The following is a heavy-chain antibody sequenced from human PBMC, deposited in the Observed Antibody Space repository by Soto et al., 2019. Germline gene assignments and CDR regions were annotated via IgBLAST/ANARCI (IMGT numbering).Heavy chain of an antibody. CDR2: ISAYNGNT. CDR1: GYTFTSYG. Sequence: ASVKVSCKASGYTFTSYGISWVRQAPGQGLEWMGWISAYNGNTNYAQKLQGRVTMTTDTSTSTAYMELRSLRSDDTAVYYCARGLAGGSSTSCQSMDVWGQGTTVTVSS. J-gene: IGHJ6*02. D-gene: IGHD2-2*01. V-gene: IGHV1-18*01. CDR3: ARGLAGGSSTSCQSMDV.